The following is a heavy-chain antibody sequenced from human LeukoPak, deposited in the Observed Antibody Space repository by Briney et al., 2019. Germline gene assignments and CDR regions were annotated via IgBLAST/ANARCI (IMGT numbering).Heavy chain of an antibody. CDR3: ARTYYYGSGSYSPDY. Sequence: GASVKVSCKASGYTFTSYGISWVRQAPGQGLEWMGWISAYNGNTNYAQKLQGRVTTTTDTSTSTAYMELRSLRSDDTAVYYCARTYYYGSGSYSPDYWGQGTLVTVSS. CDR2: ISAYNGNT. D-gene: IGHD3-10*01. V-gene: IGHV1-18*04. J-gene: IGHJ4*02. CDR1: GYTFTSYG.